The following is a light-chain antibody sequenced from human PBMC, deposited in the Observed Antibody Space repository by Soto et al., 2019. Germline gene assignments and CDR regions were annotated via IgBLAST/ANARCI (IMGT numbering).Light chain of an antibody. V-gene: IGLV2-14*01. J-gene: IGLJ2*01. CDR1: SSDVGSYNF. CDR3: SSYTTSSPHVV. CDR2: DVS. Sequence: QSALTQPASVSGAPGQSITISCTGTSSDVGSYNFVSWYQQYQGKAPKLMIYDVSNRPSGVSYLFSGSASGNTASLTISGLQAEDEVDYYCSSYTTSSPHVVFGGGTKLTVL.